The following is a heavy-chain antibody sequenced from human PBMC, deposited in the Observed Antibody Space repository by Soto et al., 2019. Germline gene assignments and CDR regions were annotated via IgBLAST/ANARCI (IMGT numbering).Heavy chain of an antibody. Sequence: QVHLVESGGGVIQPGRSLRLSCAASGFTFSTSAMHWVRQAPGKGLEWMTVISYDGSKSHYADSVKGRFTISRDNSKNTLYLQMNSLRADDTALYYCARHSYSSGYLCSLRDWGQGVQVTVSS. V-gene: IGHV3-30-3*01. J-gene: IGHJ4*02. CDR1: GFTFSTSA. D-gene: IGHD5-18*01. CDR3: ARHSYSSGYLCSLRD. CDR2: ISYDGSKS.